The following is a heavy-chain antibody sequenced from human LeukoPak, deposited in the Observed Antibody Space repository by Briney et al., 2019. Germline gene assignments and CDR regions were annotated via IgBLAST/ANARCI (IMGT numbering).Heavy chain of an antibody. CDR3: ATGGPEGGTRGGLNY. J-gene: IGHJ4*02. V-gene: IGHV1-24*01. CDR2: FDPEDGET. Sequence: ASVKVSCKVSGYTLTELSTHWVRQAPGKGLEWMGAFDPEDGETIYAQKFQGRVTMTEDTSTDTAYMELSSLRSEDTAVYYCATGGPEGGTRGGLNYWGQGTLVTVSS. D-gene: IGHD1-26*01. CDR1: GYTLTELS.